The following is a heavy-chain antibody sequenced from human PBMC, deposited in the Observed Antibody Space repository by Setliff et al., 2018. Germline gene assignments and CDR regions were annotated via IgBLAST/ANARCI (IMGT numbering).Heavy chain of an antibody. CDR2: IGARNVKT. D-gene: IGHD7-27*01. CDR3: ARRWETGDQDAYDI. Sequence: ASVKVSCKASGYTFTTYGISWVRQAPGQGLEGMGWIGARNVKTNYAQKFQDRVTMTTDTSTSTGYMELRSLTSDDTAVYYCARRWETGDQDAYDIWGQGTMVTVSS. CDR1: GYTFTTYG. J-gene: IGHJ3*02. V-gene: IGHV1-18*04.